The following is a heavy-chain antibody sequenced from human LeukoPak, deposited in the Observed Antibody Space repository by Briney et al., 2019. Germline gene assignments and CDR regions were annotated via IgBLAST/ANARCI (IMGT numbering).Heavy chain of an antibody. CDR1: GGSFSNYY. CDR3: ARTPRGIAAAFDAFDI. D-gene: IGHD6-13*01. J-gene: IGHJ3*02. Sequence: SETLSLTCAVYGGSFSNYYWSWIRQPPGKGLEWIGEINHSGSTNYNPSLKSRVTISIDTSKNQFSLKLSSVTAADTAVYYCARTPRGIAAAFDAFDIWGQGTMVTVSS. CDR2: INHSGST. V-gene: IGHV4-34*01.